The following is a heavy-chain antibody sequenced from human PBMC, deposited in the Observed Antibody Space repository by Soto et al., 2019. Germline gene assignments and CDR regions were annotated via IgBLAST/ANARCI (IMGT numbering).Heavy chain of an antibody. CDR3: ARRYCSSTSCHPAAFDI. CDR1: GGSFSGYY. Sequence: QVQLQQLGAGLLKPSETLSLTCAVYGGSFSGYYWSWIRQPPGKGLEWIGEINHSGSTNYNPSLKSRVTISVDTSKNQFSLKLSSVTAADTAVYYCARRYCSSTSCHPAAFDIWGQGTMVTVSS. J-gene: IGHJ3*02. CDR2: INHSGST. D-gene: IGHD2-2*01. V-gene: IGHV4-34*01.